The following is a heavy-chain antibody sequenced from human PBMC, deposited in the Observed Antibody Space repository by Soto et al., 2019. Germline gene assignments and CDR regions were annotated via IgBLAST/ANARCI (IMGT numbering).Heavy chain of an antibody. Sequence: QITLKESGPTLVKPTQTLTLTCTFSGFPLGPMGVGGGWIRRPPERALEWLALIYWDDDKRYSPSLKSRLTITKDTSKNQVVLTMTNMDPVDTATYYCAHKILRVGGMDVWGQGTTVTVSS. V-gene: IGHV2-5*02. J-gene: IGHJ6*02. CDR3: AHKILRVGGMDV. CDR1: GFPLGPMGVG. D-gene: IGHD4-17*01. CDR2: IYWDDDK.